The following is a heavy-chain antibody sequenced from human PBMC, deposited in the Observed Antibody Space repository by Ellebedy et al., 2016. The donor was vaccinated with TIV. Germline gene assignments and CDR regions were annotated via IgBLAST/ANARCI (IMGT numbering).Heavy chain of an antibody. D-gene: IGHD2-2*01. J-gene: IGHJ3*02. CDR2: INPSGGST. V-gene: IGHV1-46*01. CDR1: GYTFTSYY. CDR3: ARDLSSTSREI. Sequence: ASVKVSXXASGYTFTSYYMHWVRQAPGQGLEWMGIINPSGGSTSYAQKFQGRVTMTRDTSTSTVYMELRSLGSDDTAMYYCARDLSSTSREIWGQGTMVTVAS.